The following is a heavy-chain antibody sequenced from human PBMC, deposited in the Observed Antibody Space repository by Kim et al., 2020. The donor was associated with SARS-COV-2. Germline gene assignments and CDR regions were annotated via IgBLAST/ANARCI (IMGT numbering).Heavy chain of an antibody. D-gene: IGHD2-8*02. CDR3: ARDLFHTGFDY. V-gene: IGHV1-3*01. Sequence: NTKFPQHFQVRVTFTRDTSANTASMELSSLSSEDTAVYYCARDLFHTGFDYWGQGTLVAVSS. J-gene: IGHJ4*02. CDR2: NT.